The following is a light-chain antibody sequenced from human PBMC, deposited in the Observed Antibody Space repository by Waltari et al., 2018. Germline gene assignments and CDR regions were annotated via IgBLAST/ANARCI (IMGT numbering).Light chain of an antibody. CDR1: QGITND. V-gene: IGKV1-6*01. CDR3: LQDYNYPFT. Sequence: AIQMTQSQSSLSASVGDRVTITCRASQGITNDLGWYQQKPGKAPKLLIYAASNLQSGVPSRFSGSGSGTDFTLSISSLQPEDFATYYCLQDYNYPFTFGPGTKVDIK. CDR2: AAS. J-gene: IGKJ3*01.